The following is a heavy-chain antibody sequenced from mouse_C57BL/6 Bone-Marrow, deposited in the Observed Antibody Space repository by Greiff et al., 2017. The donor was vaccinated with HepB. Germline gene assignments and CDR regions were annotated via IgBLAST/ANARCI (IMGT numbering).Heavy chain of an antibody. CDR2: IDPENGDT. J-gene: IGHJ1*03. D-gene: IGHD1-1*01. CDR1: GFNIKDDY. Sequence: VQLKQSGAELVRPGASVKLSCTASGFNIKDDYMHWVKQRPEQGLEWIGWIDPENGDTAYASKFQGKATITADTSSNTAYLQLSSLTSEDTAVYYCTTKFITTVPHWYFDVWGTGTTVTVSS. CDR3: TTKFITTVPHWYFDV. V-gene: IGHV14-4*01.